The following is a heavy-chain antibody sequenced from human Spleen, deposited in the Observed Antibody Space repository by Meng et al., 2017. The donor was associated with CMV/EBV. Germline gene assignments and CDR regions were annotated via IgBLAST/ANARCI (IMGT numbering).Heavy chain of an antibody. CDR2: ISSSGSTI. J-gene: IGHJ6*02. D-gene: IGHD3-3*01. CDR3: ARAPLVGVVMYYYYGMDV. CDR1: GFTFSSYE. V-gene: IGHV3-48*03. Sequence: GESLKISCAASGFTFSSYEMNWVRQAPGKGLEWVSYISSSGSTIYYADSVKGRFTISRDNAKNSLYLQMNSLRAEDTAVYYCARAPLVGVVMYYYYGMDVWGQGTTVTVSS.